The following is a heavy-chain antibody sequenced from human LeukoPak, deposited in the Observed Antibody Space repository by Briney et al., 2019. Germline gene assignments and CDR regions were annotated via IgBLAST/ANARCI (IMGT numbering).Heavy chain of an antibody. D-gene: IGHD3-3*01. J-gene: IGHJ6*02. CDR2: ISGSGGST. Sequence: AGGSLRLSCAASGFTFSSYAMSWVRQAPGKGLEWVSAISGSGGSTYYADSVKGRFTISRDNSKNTLYLQMNSLRAEDTAVYYCAKDMEKSAYYDFWSGYPTDVWGQGTTVTVSS. CDR3: AKDMEKSAYYDFWSGYPTDV. CDR1: GFTFSSYA. V-gene: IGHV3-23*01.